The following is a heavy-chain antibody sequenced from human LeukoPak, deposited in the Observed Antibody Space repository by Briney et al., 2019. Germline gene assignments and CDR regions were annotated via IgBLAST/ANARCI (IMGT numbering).Heavy chain of an antibody. J-gene: IGHJ5*02. Sequence: GASVKVSCKASGYTFTDYYIHWVRQAPGQGLEWMAWINPKNGDTRYAQKFQGRVTVTVDRSISTAYMEVSRLTSDDTAVVYCTRDPEYGSATGDWFDPWGQGTLVTVSS. CDR2: INPKNGDT. V-gene: IGHV1-2*02. CDR3: TRDPEYGSATGDWFDP. CDR1: GYTFTDYY. D-gene: IGHD3-10*01.